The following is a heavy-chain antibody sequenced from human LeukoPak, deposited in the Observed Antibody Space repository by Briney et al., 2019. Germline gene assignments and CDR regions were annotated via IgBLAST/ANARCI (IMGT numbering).Heavy chain of an antibody. D-gene: IGHD2-15*01. V-gene: IGHV3-23*01. CDR1: GFTFSSYA. J-gene: IGHJ4*02. CDR2: ISGSGGST. CDR3: ATTDRYCSGGSCYSGLFDY. Sequence: GGSLRLSCAASGFTFSSYAMSWVRQAPGKGLEWVSAISGSGGSTYYADSVKGRFTISRDNSKNTLYLQMNRLRAEDTAVYYCATTDRYCSGGSCYSGLFDYWGQGTLVTVSS.